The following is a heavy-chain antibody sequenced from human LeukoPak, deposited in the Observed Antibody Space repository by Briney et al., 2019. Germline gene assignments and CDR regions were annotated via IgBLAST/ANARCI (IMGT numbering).Heavy chain of an antibody. J-gene: IGHJ4*02. Sequence: GGSLRLSCAASGFTFSSYAMHWVRQAPGKGLEWVAVISYDGSNKYYADSVKGRFTISRDNSKNTLYLQMNSLRAEDTAVYYCAKATSIAASGDYWGQGTLVTVSS. V-gene: IGHV3-30-3*01. D-gene: IGHD6-6*01. CDR1: GFTFSSYA. CDR2: ISYDGSNK. CDR3: AKATSIAASGDY.